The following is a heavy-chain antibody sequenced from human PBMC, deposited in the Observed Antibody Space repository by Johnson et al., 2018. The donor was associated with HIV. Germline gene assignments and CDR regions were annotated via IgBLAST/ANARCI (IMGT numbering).Heavy chain of an antibody. CDR1: GFTFADFA. V-gene: IGHV3-13*01. CDR2: IGTAGDT. J-gene: IGHJ3*02. CDR3: ARVTNDAFDI. Sequence: EVQLVESGGVVVQPGGSLRLSCVASGFTFADFAMHWVRQATGKGLEWVSAIGTAGDTYYPGSVKGRFTISRENAKNSLYLQMNSLRAGDTAVYYCARVTNDAFDIWGQGTMVTVSS.